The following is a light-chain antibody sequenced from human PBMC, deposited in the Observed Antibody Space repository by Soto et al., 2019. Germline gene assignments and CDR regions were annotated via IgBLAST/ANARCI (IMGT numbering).Light chain of an antibody. CDR1: QSISSY. Sequence: DIQMTQSPSTLSASVGDRVTITCRASQSISSYLAWYQHKPGKAPKLLIYKASSLESGVPSRFSGSGSGTEFTLTISSLQPDDFAVYYCQQYNDYSRTFGQGTKVEI. V-gene: IGKV1-5*03. CDR2: KAS. J-gene: IGKJ1*01. CDR3: QQYNDYSRT.